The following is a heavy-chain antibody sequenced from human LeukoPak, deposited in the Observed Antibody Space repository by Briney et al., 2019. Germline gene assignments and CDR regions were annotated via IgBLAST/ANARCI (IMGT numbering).Heavy chain of an antibody. Sequence: GGSLRLSCAASGFTFSSYAMSWVRQAPGKGLEWVSGVSGSGGSTYYADSVKGRFPISRDNSKNTLYLQMNSLRAEDTAVYYCAKDLWDSGSQAYFDYWGQGTLVTVSS. D-gene: IGHD3-10*01. CDR3: AKDLWDSGSQAYFDY. V-gene: IGHV3-23*01. CDR1: GFTFSSYA. J-gene: IGHJ4*02. CDR2: VSGSGGST.